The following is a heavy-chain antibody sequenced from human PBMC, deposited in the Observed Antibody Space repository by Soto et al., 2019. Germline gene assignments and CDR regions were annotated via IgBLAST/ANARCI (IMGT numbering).Heavy chain of an antibody. CDR3: ARNVDTAMAVDY. CDR1: GFPVSSNY. CDR2: IYSGGST. Sequence: GRSLGLSCAASGFPVSSNYVSWVRQAPGKGLEWVSVIYSGGSTYYADSVKGRFAISRDNSKNTLYLQMNSLRAEDTAVYYCARNVDTAMAVDYWGQGTLVTVSS. V-gene: IGHV3-53*01. D-gene: IGHD5-18*01. J-gene: IGHJ4*02.